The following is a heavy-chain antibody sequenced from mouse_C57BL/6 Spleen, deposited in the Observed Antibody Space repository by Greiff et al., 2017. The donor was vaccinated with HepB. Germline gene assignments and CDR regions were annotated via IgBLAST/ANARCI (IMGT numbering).Heavy chain of an antibody. D-gene: IGHD1-1*01. CDR2: IDPANGNT. CDR3: ASPSMTTVVATDFDY. J-gene: IGHJ2*01. V-gene: IGHV14-3*01. Sequence: EVQLQQSVAELVRPGASVKLSCTASGFNIKNTYMHWVKQRPEQGLEWIGRIDPANGNTKYAPKFQGKATITADTSSNTAYLQLSSLTSEDTAIYYCASPSMTTVVATDFDYWGQGTTLTVSS. CDR1: GFNIKNTY.